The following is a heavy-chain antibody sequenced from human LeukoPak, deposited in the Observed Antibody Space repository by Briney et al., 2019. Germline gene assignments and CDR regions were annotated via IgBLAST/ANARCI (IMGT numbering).Heavy chain of an antibody. Sequence: PSETLSLTCTVSGGSISSSSYYWGWIRQPPGKGLEWIGSIYYSGSTYYNPSLKSRVTTSVDTSKNQFSLKLSSVTAADTAVYYCARLGYYDYVWGSYRFPNFDYWGQGTLVTVSS. V-gene: IGHV4-39*01. CDR1: GGSISSSSYY. CDR2: IYYSGST. D-gene: IGHD3-16*02. J-gene: IGHJ4*02. CDR3: ARLGYYDYVWGSYRFPNFDY.